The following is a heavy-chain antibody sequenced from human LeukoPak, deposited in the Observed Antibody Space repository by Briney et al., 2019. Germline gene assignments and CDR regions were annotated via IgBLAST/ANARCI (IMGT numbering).Heavy chain of an antibody. Sequence: GRSLRLSCAASGFTFSSYSMNWVRQAPGEGLEWVSSISSSSSYIYYADSVKGRFTISRDNAKNSPYLQMNSLRAEDTAVYYCAIIVVVPAAHQRDYMDVWGKGTTVTISS. CDR1: GFTFSSYS. CDR2: ISSSSSYI. J-gene: IGHJ6*03. CDR3: AIIVVVPAAHQRDYMDV. D-gene: IGHD2-2*01. V-gene: IGHV3-21*01.